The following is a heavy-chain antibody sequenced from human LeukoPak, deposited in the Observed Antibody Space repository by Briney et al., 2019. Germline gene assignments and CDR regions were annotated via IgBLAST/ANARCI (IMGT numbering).Heavy chain of an antibody. CDR3: ARDPSWEILCYFDL. CDR1: GFKFSDYY. CDR2: ISDSGGTR. V-gene: IGHV3-11*04. D-gene: IGHD1-26*01. J-gene: IGHJ4*02. Sequence: PAESLRLSCAASGFKFSDYYMAWVRQAPGKGLEWISYISDSGGTRYYGDSAKGRFIVSRDNAKNSLFLQMNSLRAEDTAVYYCARDPSWEILCYFDLWGLGTLVTVSS.